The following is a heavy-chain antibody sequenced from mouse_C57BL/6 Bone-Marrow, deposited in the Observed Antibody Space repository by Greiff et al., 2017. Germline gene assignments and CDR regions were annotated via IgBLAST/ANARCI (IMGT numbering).Heavy chain of an antibody. CDR3: ARRGYGSSFAWFAY. D-gene: IGHD1-1*01. CDR1: GYTFTSYW. CDR2: IDPSDSYT. Sequence: VKLQQPGAELVKPGASVKLSCKASGYTFTSYWMQWVKQRPGQGLEWIGEIDPSDSYTNYNQKFKGKATLTVDTSSSTAYMQLSSLTSEDSAVYYCARRGYGSSFAWFAYWGQGTLVTVSA. V-gene: IGHV1-50*01. J-gene: IGHJ3*01.